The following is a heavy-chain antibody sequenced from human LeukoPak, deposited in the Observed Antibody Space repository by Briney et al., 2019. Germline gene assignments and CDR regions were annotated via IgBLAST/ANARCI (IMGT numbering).Heavy chain of an antibody. CDR2: IHYSGST. Sequence: SETLSLTCTVSGGSISSYYWSWIRQPPGKGLEWIGYIHYSGSTHYNPSLKSRVTISVDTSKNQFSLKLSSVTAADTAVYYCARRIAVAGPYYYYYYMDVWGKGTTVTVSS. J-gene: IGHJ6*03. V-gene: IGHV4-59*01. D-gene: IGHD6-19*01. CDR1: GGSISSYY. CDR3: ARRIAVAGPYYYYYYMDV.